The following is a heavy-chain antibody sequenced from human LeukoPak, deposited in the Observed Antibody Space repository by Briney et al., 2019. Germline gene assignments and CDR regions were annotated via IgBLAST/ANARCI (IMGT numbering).Heavy chain of an antibody. CDR3: ARDAGGCGGDCYDPY. J-gene: IGHJ4*02. CDR1: GVSISSGGYY. D-gene: IGHD2-21*02. CDR2: IYYSGST. Sequence: SETLSLTCTVSGVSISSGGYYWSWIRQHPGEGLEWIGYIYYSGSTYYNPSLKRRVTISVDTSKNQFSLKLSSVTAADTAVYYCARDAGGCGGDCYDPYWGQGTLVTVSS. V-gene: IGHV4-31*03.